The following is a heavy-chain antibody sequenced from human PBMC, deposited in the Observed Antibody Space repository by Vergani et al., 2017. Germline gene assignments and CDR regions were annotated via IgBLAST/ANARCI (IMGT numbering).Heavy chain of an antibody. Sequence: QVQLQESGPGLVKPSETLSLTCTVSGGSISSYYWSWIRQPPGKGLEWIGYINYSVSTNYNPSLKSRVTISVDTSKNQFSLKLSSVTASDTAVYYSDKSRVYTIFGVVIVNYYYDMDVWGQGTTVTVSS. D-gene: IGHD3-3*01. CDR1: GGSISSYY. CDR3: DKSRVYTIFGVVIVNYYYDMDV. CDR2: INYSVST. J-gene: IGHJ6*02. V-gene: IGHV4-59*01.